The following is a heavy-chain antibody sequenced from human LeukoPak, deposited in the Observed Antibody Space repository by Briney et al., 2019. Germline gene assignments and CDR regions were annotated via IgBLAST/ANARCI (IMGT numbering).Heavy chain of an antibody. Sequence: ASVKVSCKASGYTFTSYGISWVRQAPGQGLEWMGWISAYNGNTNYAQKLQGRVTMTTDTSTSTAYMELRSLRSDDTAVYYCARALYYSDSSGRPLRYWGQGTLVTVSS. CDR2: ISAYNGNT. D-gene: IGHD3-22*01. V-gene: IGHV1-18*01. CDR1: GYTFTSYG. J-gene: IGHJ4*02. CDR3: ARALYYSDSSGRPLRY.